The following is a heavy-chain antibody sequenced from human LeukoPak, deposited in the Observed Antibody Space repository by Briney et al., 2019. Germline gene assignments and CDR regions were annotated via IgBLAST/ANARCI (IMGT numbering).Heavy chain of an antibody. CDR1: GNYW. J-gene: IGHJ4*02. CDR3: ARFLAAGTGNY. CDR2: INSDGSST. V-gene: IGHV3-74*01. Sequence: GGSLRLSCAASGNYWMHWVRQAPGKGLVWVSRINSDGSSTSYADSVKGRFTISRDNAKNTLYLQMNSLRAEDTAVYYCARFLAAGTGNYWGQGTLVTVSS. D-gene: IGHD6-13*01.